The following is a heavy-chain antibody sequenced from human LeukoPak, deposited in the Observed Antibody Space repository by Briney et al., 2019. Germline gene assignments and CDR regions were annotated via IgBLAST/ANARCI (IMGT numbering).Heavy chain of an antibody. CDR2: IYVGDSES. V-gene: IGHV5-51*01. D-gene: IGHD6-13*01. Sequence: GESLQISCQGSGGSSRYRFSTYYIGWVRQMPGKGLEWMGMIYVGDSESRYSPSFEGQVSMSADKSSNTVYLQWRSLKASDTATYDCARRARKAASPLEYFESWGQGTPVTVYS. J-gene: IGHJ1*01. CDR1: GGSSRYRFSTYY. CDR3: ARRARKAASPLEYFES.